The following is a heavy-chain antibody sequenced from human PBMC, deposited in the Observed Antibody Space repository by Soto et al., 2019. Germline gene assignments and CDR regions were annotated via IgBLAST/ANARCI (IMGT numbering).Heavy chain of an antibody. CDR1: GGSISSYY. J-gene: IGHJ4*02. CDR3: AGSSGGWDFDY. V-gene: IGHV4-59*01. CDR2: IYYSGST. Sequence: PSETLSLTCTVSGGSISSYYWSWIRQPPGKGLEWIGYIYYSGSTNYNPSLKSRVTISVDTSKNQFSLKLSSVTAADTAVYYCAGSSGGWDFDYWGQGTLVTVSS. D-gene: IGHD6-19*01.